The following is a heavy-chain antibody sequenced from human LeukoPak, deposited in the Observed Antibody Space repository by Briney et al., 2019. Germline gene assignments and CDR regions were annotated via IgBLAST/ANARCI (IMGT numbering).Heavy chain of an antibody. CDR2: ISSSGSTI. J-gene: IGHJ3*02. Sequence: GGSLRLSCAASGFTFSSYSMNWVRQAPGKGLEWVSHISSSGSTIYYADSVKGRFTISRDNAKNSLYLQMNSLRDEDTAVYYCARDRGYGDYVGAFDIWGQGTMVTVSS. CDR3: ARDRGYGDYVGAFDI. D-gene: IGHD4-17*01. CDR1: GFTFSSYS. V-gene: IGHV3-48*02.